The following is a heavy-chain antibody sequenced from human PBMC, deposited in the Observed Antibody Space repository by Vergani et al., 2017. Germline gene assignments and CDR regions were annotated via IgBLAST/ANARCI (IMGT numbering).Heavy chain of an antibody. CDR2: ISWNSDSI. V-gene: IGHV3-9*01. J-gene: IGHJ2*01. Sequence: EVQVVESGGGLVQPGRSLRLSCAASGFTFENYAMHWVRQAPGKGLEWVSGISWNSDSIAYADSVKGRFTISRDNAKNSLYLQMNSLRAEDTALYYCVKDIAASGNYWYFDLWGRGTLVTVSS. CDR1: GFTFENYA. D-gene: IGHD6-13*01. CDR3: VKDIAASGNYWYFDL.